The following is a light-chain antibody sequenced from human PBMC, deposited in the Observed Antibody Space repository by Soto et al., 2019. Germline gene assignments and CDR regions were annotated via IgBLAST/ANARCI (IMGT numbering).Light chain of an antibody. J-gene: IGKJ1*01. CDR2: GAT. CDR1: QSVSIL. Sequence: DIVMTQSLATLSVSQGDSATLSCRASQSVSILLAWYQQKPGQAPRLLIHGATTRATGIPSSFSGSGSGTEFTLTISSLQSEDFAVYYCQQYNNWHQTFGQWAKGDIK. CDR3: QQYNNWHQT. V-gene: IGKV3-15*01.